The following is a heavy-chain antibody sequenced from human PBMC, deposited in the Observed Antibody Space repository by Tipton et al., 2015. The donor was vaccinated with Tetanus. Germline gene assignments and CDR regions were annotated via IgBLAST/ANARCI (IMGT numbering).Heavy chain of an antibody. J-gene: IGHJ4*02. CDR3: AGGELISGFGPFDY. CDR1: GYSFSAYF. CDR2: VNPNSGGT. Sequence: QSGAEVKMPGASVKVSCKSSGYSFSAYFIHWVQQAPGQGLEWMGWVNPNSGGTNYARKFEGRVTMTGDTATSTASMELSRLTSDDTVVYFCAGGELISGFGPFDYGGQGTLVTVPS. D-gene: IGHD3-10*01. V-gene: IGHV1-2*02.